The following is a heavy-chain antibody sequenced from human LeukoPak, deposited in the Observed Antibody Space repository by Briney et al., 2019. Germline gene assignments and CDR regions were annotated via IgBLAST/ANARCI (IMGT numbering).Heavy chain of an antibody. CDR3: ATGKNVLRYPYYYYYMDV. CDR1: GGSISSSSYF. J-gene: IGHJ6*03. D-gene: IGHD3-9*01. Sequence: PSETLSLTCTVSGGSISSSSYFWGWIRQPPGKGLEWIGSVYYSVSIYDNPSLKSRVTISVETSKNQFSLKLSSVTAADTAVYYCATGKNVLRYPYYYYYMDVWGKGTTVTVSS. V-gene: IGHV4-39*01. CDR2: VYYSVSI.